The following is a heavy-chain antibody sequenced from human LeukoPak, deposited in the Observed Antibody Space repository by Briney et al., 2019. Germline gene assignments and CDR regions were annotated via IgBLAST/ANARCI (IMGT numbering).Heavy chain of an antibody. V-gene: IGHV4-39*07. CDR3: ARTYYDSSGYWNYYYYMDV. J-gene: IGHJ6*03. D-gene: IGHD3-22*01. CDR1: GGSISSSSYY. Sequence: SETLPLTCSVSGGSISSSSYYWGWIRQPPGKGLQWIATINYSGTTHYNPSLKSRVTMSVDTSKNQFSLKLSSVTAADTAVYYCARTYYDSSGYWNYYYYMDVWGKGTTVTISS. CDR2: INYSGTT.